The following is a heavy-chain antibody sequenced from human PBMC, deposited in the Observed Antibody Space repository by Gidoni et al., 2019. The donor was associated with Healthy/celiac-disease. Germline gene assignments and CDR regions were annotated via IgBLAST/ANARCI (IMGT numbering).Heavy chain of an antibody. CDR2: ISYDGSNK. Sequence: QVQLVESGGGVVQPGRSLRLSCAASGFTFSSYGMHWVRQAPGKGLEWVAVISYDGSNKYYADSVKGRFTISRDNSKNTLYLQMNSLRAEDTAVYYCAKLEVGSSSGWTGTVDYWGQGTLVTVSS. CDR1: GFTFSSYG. J-gene: IGHJ4*02. V-gene: IGHV3-30*18. CDR3: AKLEVGSSSGWTGTVDY. D-gene: IGHD6-19*01.